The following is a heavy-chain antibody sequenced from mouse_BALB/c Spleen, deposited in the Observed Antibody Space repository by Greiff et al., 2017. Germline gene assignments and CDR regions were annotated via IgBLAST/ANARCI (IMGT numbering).Heavy chain of an antibody. J-gene: IGHJ3*01. CDR3: AREGAYGSSSSFAY. Sequence: VQRVESGPGLVAPSQSLSITCTVSGFSLTGYGVNWVRQPPGKGLEWLGMIWGDGSTDYNSALKSRLSISKDNSKSQVFLKMNSLQTDDTARYYCAREGAYGSSSSFAYWGQGTLVTVSA. D-gene: IGHD1-1*01. CDR1: GFSLTGYG. V-gene: IGHV2-6-7*01. CDR2: IWGDGST.